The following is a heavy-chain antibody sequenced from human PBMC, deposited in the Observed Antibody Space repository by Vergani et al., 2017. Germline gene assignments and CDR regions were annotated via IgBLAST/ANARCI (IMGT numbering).Heavy chain of an antibody. V-gene: IGHV1-69*11. D-gene: IGHD3-10*01. CDR2: IIPILGTA. J-gene: IGHJ4*02. Sequence: QVQLVQSGAEVKKPGSSVKVSCKASGGTFSSYAISWVRQAPGQGLEWMGRIIPILGTANYAQKFQGRVTITADEPTITADMELSSLGSEDTAVYYCARGFKPYGSGGDNDYWGQGTLVTVSS. CDR1: GGTFSSYA. CDR3: ARGFKPYGSGGDNDY.